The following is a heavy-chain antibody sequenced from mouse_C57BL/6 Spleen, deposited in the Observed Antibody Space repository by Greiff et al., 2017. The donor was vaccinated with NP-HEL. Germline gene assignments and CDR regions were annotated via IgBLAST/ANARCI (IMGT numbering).Heavy chain of an antibody. J-gene: IGHJ1*03. CDR3: ARHEYYGSSYDWYFDV. D-gene: IGHD1-1*01. Sequence: VKLMESGAELVKPGASVKLSCKASGYTFTEYTIHWVKQRSGQGLEWIGWFYPGSGSIKYNEKFKDKATLTADKSSSTVYMELSRLTSEDSAVYVCARHEYYGSSYDWYFDVWGTGTTVTVSS. CDR1: GYTFTEYT. CDR2: FYPGSGSI. V-gene: IGHV1-62-2*01.